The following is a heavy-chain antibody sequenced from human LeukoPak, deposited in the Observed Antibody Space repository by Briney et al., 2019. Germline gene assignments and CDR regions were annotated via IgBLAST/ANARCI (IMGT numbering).Heavy chain of an antibody. J-gene: IGHJ5*02. D-gene: IGHD5/OR15-5a*01. Sequence: SGPTLVNPTQTLTLTCTFSGFSLSTSGVGVGWIRQPPGEALEWLALTYWDDDKRYSPSLKSRLTITKDTSKNHVVLTMTNMDPVDTATYYCAHRVGIYENNWFDPWGQGTLVTVSS. CDR1: GFSLSTSGVG. V-gene: IGHV2-5*02. CDR2: TYWDDDK. CDR3: AHRVGIYENNWFDP.